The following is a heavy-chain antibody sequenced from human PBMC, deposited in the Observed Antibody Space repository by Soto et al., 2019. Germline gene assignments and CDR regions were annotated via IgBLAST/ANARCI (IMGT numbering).Heavy chain of an antibody. Sequence: GKGLEWMGLFYPGDSDITYSPSFQGQVTISGDKSITTAYLQWSSLKASDTAIYYCERGVKRGSCCYGMAVWLHRTTVTVS. D-gene: IGHD1-26*01. J-gene: IGHJ6*01. CDR2: FYPGDSDI. V-gene: IGHV5-51*01. CDR3: ERGVKRGSCCYGMAV.